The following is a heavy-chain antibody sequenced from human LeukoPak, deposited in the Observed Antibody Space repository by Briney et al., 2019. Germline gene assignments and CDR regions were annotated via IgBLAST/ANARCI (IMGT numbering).Heavy chain of an antibody. CDR2: ISYSGST. D-gene: IGHD3-16*01. Sequence: KPSEPLSLPCPVSGGSISSYYWSWTRQPPGKGLEWIGYISYSGSTNYHPSLKSRVTISVDTSKNQFSLRLSSVTAADTAVYYCARGGYYDPPRDYWGQGTLVTVSS. CDR1: GGSISSYY. J-gene: IGHJ4*02. V-gene: IGHV4-59*01. CDR3: ARGGYYDPPRDY.